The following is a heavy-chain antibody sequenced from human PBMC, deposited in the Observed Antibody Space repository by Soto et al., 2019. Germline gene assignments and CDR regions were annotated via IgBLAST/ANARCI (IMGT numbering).Heavy chain of an antibody. CDR1: GGSLSSGGYY. CDR3: ARGIEGWYQGRYYYGMDV. D-gene: IGHD6-19*01. Sequence: PSETLSLTCTVSGGSLSSGGYYWSWIRQPPGKGLEWIGDISYSGRNNYNNSLKSRVTISVDTAKNQFSLKLSSVTAADTAVYYCARGIEGWYQGRYYYGMDVWGQGTTVTVSS. V-gene: IGHV4-61*08. CDR2: ISYSGRN. J-gene: IGHJ6*02.